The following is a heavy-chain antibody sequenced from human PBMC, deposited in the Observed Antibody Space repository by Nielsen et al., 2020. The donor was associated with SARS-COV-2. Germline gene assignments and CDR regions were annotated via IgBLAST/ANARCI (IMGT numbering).Heavy chain of an antibody. V-gene: IGHV3-7*03. CDR1: GFTFSSYW. CDR3: ARAPPRYFDY. Sequence: GESLKIFCAASGFTFSSYWMHWVRQAPGKGLELVANIKQDGSEKYYVDSVKGRFTISRDNAKNSLYLQMNSLRAEDTAVYYCARAPPRYFDYWGQGTLVTVSS. D-gene: IGHD1-14*01. J-gene: IGHJ4*02. CDR2: IKQDGSEK.